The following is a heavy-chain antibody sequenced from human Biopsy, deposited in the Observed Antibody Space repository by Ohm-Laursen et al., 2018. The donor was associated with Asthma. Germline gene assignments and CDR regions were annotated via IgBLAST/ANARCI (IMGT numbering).Heavy chain of an antibody. CDR3: ARTYYDFLTGQVKDVFGV. CDR2: VNTGNGDT. CDR1: GYNFISFA. D-gene: IGHD3-9*01. Sequence: ESSVSASCKASGYNFISFAIHWVRQAPGQRLEWMGWVNTGNGDTKYSQKFQGRVTITRDTSASTAYMELRSLRSEDTATYYCARTYYDFLTGQVKDVFGVWGQGTMVTVSS. J-gene: IGHJ3*01. V-gene: IGHV1-3*04.